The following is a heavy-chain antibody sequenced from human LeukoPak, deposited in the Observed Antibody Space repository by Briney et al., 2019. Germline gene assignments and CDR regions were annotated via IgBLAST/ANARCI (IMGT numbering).Heavy chain of an antibody. V-gene: IGHV4-61*02. J-gene: IGHJ3*02. CDR2: IYTSGST. CDR3: ASYYDVDAFDI. D-gene: IGHD3-22*01. Sequence: PSETLSLTCTVSGGSISSGSYYWSWIRQPAGKGLEWIGRIYTSGSTNYNPSLKSRVTISVDTSKNQFSLKLSSVTAADTAVYYCASYYDVDAFDIWGQGTMVTVSS. CDR1: GGSISSGSYY.